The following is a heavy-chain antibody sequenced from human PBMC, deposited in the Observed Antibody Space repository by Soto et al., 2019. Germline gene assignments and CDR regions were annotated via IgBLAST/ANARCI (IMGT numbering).Heavy chain of an antibody. CDR3: ERSKRPNGVWLGQRGVCWFDP. V-gene: IGHV5-51*01. Sequence: GDSLNISCKFAGYIFSSYLICVGRQMGGKFRWWMWIIYPGDSDTRYSPSFQGQVTISADKSISTDYLQWSSLKASDTAMYYCERSKRPNGVWLGQRGVCWFDPWGQGTLVTVSS. D-gene: IGHD2-8*01. CDR1: GYIFSSYL. J-gene: IGHJ5*02. CDR2: IYPGDSDT.